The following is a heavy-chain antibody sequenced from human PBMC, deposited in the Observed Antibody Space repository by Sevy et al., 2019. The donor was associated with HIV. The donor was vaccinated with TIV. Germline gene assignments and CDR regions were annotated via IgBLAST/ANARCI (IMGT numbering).Heavy chain of an antibody. CDR1: GFTFSSYA. J-gene: IGHJ4*02. Sequence: GGSLRLSCAASGFTFSSYAMHWVRQAPGKGLEWVAVISYDGSNKYYADSVKGRFTISRDNSKNTLYLQMNSLRAEDTAVYYCARDGHCPDGSGYYFGYWGQGTLVAVSS. CDR3: ARDGHCPDGSGYYFGY. CDR2: ISYDGSNK. V-gene: IGHV3-30-3*01. D-gene: IGHD6-25*01.